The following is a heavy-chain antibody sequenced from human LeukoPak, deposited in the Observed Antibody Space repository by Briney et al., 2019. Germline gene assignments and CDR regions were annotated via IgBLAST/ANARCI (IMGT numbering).Heavy chain of an antibody. D-gene: IGHD6-19*01. V-gene: IGHV3-30-3*01. CDR2: ISYEGSNK. CDR3: ARAAVADSSYYYYYYMDV. J-gene: IGHJ6*03. Sequence: GRSLSLSCAASGFTFSSYAMQWVSQAPGKGLEWVAVISYEGSNKYYADSVKGRFTISRENSKKTLYLQMNSLRAEDAAVYYCARAAVADSSYYYYYYMDVWGKLTTVTVSS. CDR1: GFTFSSYA.